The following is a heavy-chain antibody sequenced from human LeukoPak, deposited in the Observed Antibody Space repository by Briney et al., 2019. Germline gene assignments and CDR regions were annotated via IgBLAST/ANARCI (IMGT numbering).Heavy chain of an antibody. CDR2: ISSSSSTI. CDR1: GFTFSSYS. J-gene: IGHJ5*02. D-gene: IGHD3-22*01. CDR3: AKDLLNYYDSSGPLGWFDP. V-gene: IGHV3-48*01. Sequence: PGGSLRLSCAASGFTFSSYSMNWVRQAPGKGLEWVSYISSSSSTIYYADSVKGRFTISRDNAKNSLYLQMNSLRAEDTAVYYCAKDLLNYYDSSGPLGWFDPWGQGTLVTVSS.